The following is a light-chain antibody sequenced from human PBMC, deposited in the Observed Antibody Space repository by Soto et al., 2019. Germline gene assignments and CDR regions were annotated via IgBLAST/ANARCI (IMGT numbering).Light chain of an antibody. Sequence: QSALTQPASVSGSPGQSITISCTGTSSDVGGYNYVSRYQQHPGKAPKLLIYEVSHRPSGVSNRFSGSKSGNTASLTISGLQAEDEADYYCTSYTSSDTLLYVFGTGTKLTVL. V-gene: IGLV2-14*01. CDR3: TSYTSSDTLLYV. J-gene: IGLJ1*01. CDR1: SSDVGGYNY. CDR2: EVS.